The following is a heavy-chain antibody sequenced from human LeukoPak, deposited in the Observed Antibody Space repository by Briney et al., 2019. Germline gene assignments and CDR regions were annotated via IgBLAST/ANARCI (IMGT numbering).Heavy chain of an antibody. Sequence: ASVKVSCKTSGYTFTDYDINWVRQAPGQGLEWMGYIHPSSGYRESAQKFKGRLTMTRNVSTATAYMELSSLTSDDTAVYYCARVTSGMRYNWFDPWGQGTLITVSS. D-gene: IGHD2-2*01. V-gene: IGHV1-8*01. CDR3: ARVTSGMRYNWFDP. CDR2: IHPSSGYR. J-gene: IGHJ5*02. CDR1: GYTFTDYD.